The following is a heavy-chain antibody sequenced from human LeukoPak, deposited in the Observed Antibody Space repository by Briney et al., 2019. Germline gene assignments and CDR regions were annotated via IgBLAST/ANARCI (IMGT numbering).Heavy chain of an antibody. CDR2: VDSDGGDT. V-gene: IGHV3-74*01. D-gene: IGHD4-23*01. CDR1: GFPFNKHW. CDR3: AKGVAGGNSWGGYFDY. Sequence: PGGSLRLPCAASGFPFNKHWIHWVRQAPEKGLVCVSRVDSDGGDTTFVDSVKGRFTISRDNAKNTVYLQMSSLRVEDTAVYYSAKGVAGGNSWGGYFDYWGQGTLVTVSS. J-gene: IGHJ4*02.